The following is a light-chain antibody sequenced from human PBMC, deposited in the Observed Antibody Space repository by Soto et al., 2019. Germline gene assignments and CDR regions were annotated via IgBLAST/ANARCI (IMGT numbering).Light chain of an antibody. Sequence: DIQMTQSPSTLSASVGDRVTITCRASQTIGIYLAWYQQKPGKAPKLLLYDASILQIGVPSRFSVSGSETEFTLIISSQQPDDCATYYCHQYDSHYTFGQGTMLEI. V-gene: IGKV1-5*01. CDR1: QTIGIY. CDR3: HQYDSHYT. CDR2: DAS. J-gene: IGKJ2*01.